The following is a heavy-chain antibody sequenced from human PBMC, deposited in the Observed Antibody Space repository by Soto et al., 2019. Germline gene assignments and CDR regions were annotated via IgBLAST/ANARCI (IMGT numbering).Heavy chain of an antibody. D-gene: IGHD7-27*01. V-gene: IGHV3-23*01. J-gene: IGHJ3*02. CDR1: GFTFSTYP. CDR2: LTSSGVTT. Sequence: GGSLRLSCTASGFTFSTYPMSWVRQAPGKGLEWVSSLTSSGVTTYYADSFKGRFTVSRDNSKDTLYLQMSSLRAEDTAVYYCAKIKLGPIFAFDMWGQGTMVTVSS. CDR3: AKIKLGPIFAFDM.